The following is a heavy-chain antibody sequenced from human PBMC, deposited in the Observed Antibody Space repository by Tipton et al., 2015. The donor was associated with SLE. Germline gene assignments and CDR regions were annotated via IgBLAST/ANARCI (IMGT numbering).Heavy chain of an antibody. J-gene: IGHJ4*02. CDR2: ISYDGSDK. CDR1: GFTFSSSA. D-gene: IGHD2-21*02. V-gene: IGHV3-30*04. Sequence: SLRLSCAASGFTFSSSAMHWVRQAPGKGLEWVAFISYDGSDKFSADSVKGRFTISRDNSEKTLSLHMRSLRAEDTAVYYCARDDFSGGYCYFDFWGQGTLVTVSS. CDR3: ARDDFSGGYCYFDF.